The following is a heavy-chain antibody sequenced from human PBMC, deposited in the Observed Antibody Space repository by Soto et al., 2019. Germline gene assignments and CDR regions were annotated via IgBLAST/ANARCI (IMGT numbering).Heavy chain of an antibody. Sequence: GGSLRLSCAASGFTFNTYAMSWARQAPGKGLEWVSAISASYSTYYADSVKGRFTISRDNSMNALYLQMNSLRIEDTAVYYCAHPRGYGVFDAYDIWGQGTMVTVSS. CDR2: ISASYST. CDR1: GFTFNTYA. V-gene: IGHV3-23*01. CDR3: AHPRGYGVFDAYDI. J-gene: IGHJ3*02. D-gene: IGHD4-17*01.